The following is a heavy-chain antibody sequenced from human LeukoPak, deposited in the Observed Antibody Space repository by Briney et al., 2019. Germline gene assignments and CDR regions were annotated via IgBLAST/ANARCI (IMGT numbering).Heavy chain of an antibody. CDR3: ARGLGPMSPSLDY. Sequence: SENLSLTCAVSGESISYNYWTWVRQPPGKGLEWIGDINHSGRVNYKPSLKSRVTISADTSKSQFSLKLNAVTAADTAVYYCARGLGPMSPSLDYWGQGSLVTVSS. J-gene: IGHJ4*02. CDR2: INHSGRV. CDR1: GESISYNY. D-gene: IGHD3-22*01. V-gene: IGHV4-34*01.